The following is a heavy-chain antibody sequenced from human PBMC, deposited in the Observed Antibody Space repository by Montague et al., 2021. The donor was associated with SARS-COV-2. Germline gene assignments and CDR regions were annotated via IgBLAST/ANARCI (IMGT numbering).Heavy chain of an antibody. D-gene: IGHD4-17*01. CDR3: ARLYGSSSYYYGMDV. V-gene: IGHV4-39*01. CDR2: IYNSGST. Sequence: SETLSLTCTVSGGSISSSSYYWGWIRQPPGKGLEWIGSIYNSGSTYYNPSLKSRVTISVDTSKNQFSLKLSSVTAADTAVYYCARLYGSSSYYYGMDVWGQGTTVTVSS. J-gene: IGHJ6*02. CDR1: GGSISSSSYY.